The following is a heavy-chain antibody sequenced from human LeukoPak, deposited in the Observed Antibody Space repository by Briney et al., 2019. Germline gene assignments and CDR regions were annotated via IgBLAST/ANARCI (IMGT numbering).Heavy chain of an antibody. D-gene: IGHD1-26*01. CDR2: IYYSGST. J-gene: IGHJ4*02. CDR3: ARGTHIVGATWDDY. V-gene: IGHV4-39*01. CDR1: GGSISSSSYY. Sequence: SETLSLTCTVSGGSISSSSYYWGWIRQPPGKGLEWIGSIYYSGSTYYNPSLKSRVTISVDTSKNQFSLKLSSVTAADTAVYYCARGTHIVGATWDDYWGQGTLVTVSS.